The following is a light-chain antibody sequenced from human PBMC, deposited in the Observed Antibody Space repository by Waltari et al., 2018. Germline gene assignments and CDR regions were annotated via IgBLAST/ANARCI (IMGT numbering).Light chain of an antibody. CDR3: MQSLQTLWT. CDR1: QSLLHRNGHNY. V-gene: IGKV2-28*01. CDR2: LAS. J-gene: IGKJ1*01. Sequence: DIVMTQSPLSLPVTPGESASITCRSSQSLLHRNGHNYLDWYLQKPGQSPQPLIYLASNRASGVPERFSGSGSGIDFTLKISRVEAEDVGVYYCMQSLQTLWTFGPGTKVEIK.